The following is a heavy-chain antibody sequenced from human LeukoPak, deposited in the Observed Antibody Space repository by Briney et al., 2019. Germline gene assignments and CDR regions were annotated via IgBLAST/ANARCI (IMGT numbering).Heavy chain of an antibody. D-gene: IGHD6-19*01. CDR1: GFTFTNYA. CDR3: AKDWSASSGWFLDY. J-gene: IGHJ4*02. V-gene: IGHV3-30*02. CDR2: IPYDGSDK. Sequence: PGGSLRLSCAASGFTFTNYAMHWVRQAPGKGLEWVAFIPYDGSDKYYADSVKGRFTISRDNSKNTLSLQMNNLRADDTAVYYCAKDWSASSGWFLDYWGQGTLVTVSS.